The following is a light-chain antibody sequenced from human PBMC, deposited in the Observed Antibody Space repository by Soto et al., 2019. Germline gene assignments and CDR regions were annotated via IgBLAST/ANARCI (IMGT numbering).Light chain of an antibody. CDR3: QQYDSSPWT. V-gene: IGKV3-20*01. J-gene: IGKJ1*01. CDR1: QSVSSSF. Sequence: ESVLTQSPGTLSLSPGERATLSCRASQSVSSSFLAWYQLKPGQAPRLLIYGASSRATGIPDRFSGSGSGTDFTLTISRLETEDFAVYYCQQYDSSPWTFGQGTKVEIK. CDR2: GAS.